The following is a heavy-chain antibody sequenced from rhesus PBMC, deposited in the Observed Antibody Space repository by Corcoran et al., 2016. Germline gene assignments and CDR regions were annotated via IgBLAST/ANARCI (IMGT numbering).Heavy chain of an antibody. D-gene: IGHD1-44*02. CDR2: IYPYNGNK. Sequence: QVQLVQSGSEIKQHGASVKLSCKASGYTFTSYYMHWVRQAPGQGLEWRGLIYPYNGNKGYAQNCQGRRTITTDTTTSTGYMERSSLRSEDTAVYYCTREDRGSYANYFDYWGQGVLVTVSS. CDR1: GYTFTSYY. CDR3: TREDRGSYANYFDY. V-gene: IGHV1-180*01. J-gene: IGHJ4*01.